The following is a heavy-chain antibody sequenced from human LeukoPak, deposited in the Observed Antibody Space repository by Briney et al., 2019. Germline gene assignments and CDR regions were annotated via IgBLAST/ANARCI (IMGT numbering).Heavy chain of an antibody. Sequence: PSETLSLTCTVSGDSMTSDYWTWIRQPPGEGLEWLGYVYHSGTSFYNPALKSRLTISIDTSKKQFSLNVISVTTADTALYFCARDRGIGYGPSDLDSWGPGVLVTVSS. V-gene: IGHV4-59*01. D-gene: IGHD3-10*01. CDR2: VYHSGTS. CDR3: ARDRGIGYGPSDLDS. CDR1: GDSMTSDY. J-gene: IGHJ4*02.